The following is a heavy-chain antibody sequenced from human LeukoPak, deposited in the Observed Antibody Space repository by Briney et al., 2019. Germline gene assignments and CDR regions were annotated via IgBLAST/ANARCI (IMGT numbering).Heavy chain of an antibody. Sequence: SETLSLTCTVSGGSISGSYWTWIRQPPGKGLEWIGQIYYKGNADYNPSLKSRVTLSVDTSKNQFSLKLTAMTAADTAVYYCAKFGVDYNMIVWGQGTTVTVS. D-gene: IGHD3-16*01. CDR2: IYYKGNA. J-gene: IGHJ6*02. CDR1: GGSISGSY. V-gene: IGHV4-59*01. CDR3: AKFGVDYNMIV.